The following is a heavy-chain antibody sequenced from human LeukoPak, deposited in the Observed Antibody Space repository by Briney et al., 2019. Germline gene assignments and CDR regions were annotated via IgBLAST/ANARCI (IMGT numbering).Heavy chain of an antibody. J-gene: IGHJ4*02. CDR2: IRYDGSNK. Sequence: GGSLRLSCAASGFTFSSYGMHWVRQAPGKGLEWVAFIRYDGSNKYYADSVKGRFTISRDNAKNTLYLQMGSLRAEDMAVYYCARAYGSGSYYDYWGQGTLVTVS. V-gene: IGHV3-30*02. CDR1: GFTFSSYG. CDR3: ARAYGSGSYYDY. D-gene: IGHD3-10*01.